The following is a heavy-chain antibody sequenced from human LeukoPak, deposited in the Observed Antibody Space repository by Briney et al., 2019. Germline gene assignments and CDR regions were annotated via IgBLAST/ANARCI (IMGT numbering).Heavy chain of an antibody. CDR3: ARDRGDIVVVVAASLEGAFDI. CDR1: GGSISSYY. D-gene: IGHD2-15*01. J-gene: IGHJ3*02. V-gene: IGHV4-59*12. CDR2: IYYSGST. Sequence: SETLSLTCTVSGGSISSYYWSWIRQPPGKGLEWIGYIYYSGSTNYNPSLKSRVTISVDTSKNQFSLKLSSVTAADTAVYYCARDRGDIVVVVAASLEGAFDIWGQGTMVTVSS.